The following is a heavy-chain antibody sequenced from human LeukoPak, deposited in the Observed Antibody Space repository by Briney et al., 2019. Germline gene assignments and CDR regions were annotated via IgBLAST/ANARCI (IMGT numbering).Heavy chain of an antibody. D-gene: IGHD3-10*01. CDR2: IYYSGST. J-gene: IGHJ4*02. V-gene: IGHV4-31*03. CDR3: ARKADMYYYVDN. Sequence: PSQTLSLTCTLSTGSISSSGYYCSWIRQHPGKGLEWIGCIYYSGSTYYNPSLKSRVTISVDTSKNQFSLSLSSVTAADTAVYYCARKADMYYYVDNRGQGTLVTVSS. CDR1: TGSISSSGYY.